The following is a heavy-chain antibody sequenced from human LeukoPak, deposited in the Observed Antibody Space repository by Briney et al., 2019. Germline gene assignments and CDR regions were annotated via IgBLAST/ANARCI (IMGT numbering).Heavy chain of an antibody. CDR1: GFTFCDAW. J-gene: IGHJ4*02. D-gene: IGHD2-8*01. V-gene: IGHV3-15*01. Sequence: PGGSLRLSCAASGFTFCDAWMSWVRQAPGKGLELVGRIKRKTEGATTDYAAPVKGRFTISRDDSKNTLDLQMNSLKSEDTAVYYCTTDEWQWGQGTLVTVSS. CDR2: IKRKTEGATT. CDR3: TTDEWQ.